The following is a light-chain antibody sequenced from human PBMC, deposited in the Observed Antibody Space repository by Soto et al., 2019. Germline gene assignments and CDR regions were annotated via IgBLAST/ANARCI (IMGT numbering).Light chain of an antibody. J-gene: IGKJ5*01. V-gene: IGKV3-15*01. Sequence: EILMTQSPDSLSVSPGETATLSCRASQSLNTDLAWYQQKLGQAPRLLLYGASTRATGISTRFSGGGSGTEFTLTVSGLQSEDAAVYYFQQYKSWPPITFGQGTRLE. CDR2: GAS. CDR1: QSLNTD. CDR3: QQYKSWPPIT.